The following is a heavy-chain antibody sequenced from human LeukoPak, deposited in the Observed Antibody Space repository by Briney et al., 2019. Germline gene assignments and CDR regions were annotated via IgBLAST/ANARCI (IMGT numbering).Heavy chain of an antibody. Sequence: SGTLSLTCAVSGGSISSSNWWSWVRQPPGKGLEWIGEIYHSGSTNYNPSLKSRVTISVDKSKNQFSLKLSSVTAADTAVYYCARGRIDSSGWPPFDYWGQGTLVTVSS. D-gene: IGHD6-19*01. V-gene: IGHV4-4*02. J-gene: IGHJ4*02. CDR3: ARGRIDSSGWPPFDY. CDR2: IYHSGST. CDR1: GGSISSSNW.